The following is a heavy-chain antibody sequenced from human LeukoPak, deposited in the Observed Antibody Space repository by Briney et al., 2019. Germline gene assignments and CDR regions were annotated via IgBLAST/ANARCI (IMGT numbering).Heavy chain of an antibody. CDR3: ARAAGVAGGQYFDY. CDR2: IYTSGDT. Sequence: SETLSLTCAVYGGSFSGYYWSWIRQPAGQGLEWIGRIYTSGDTNYNPSLKSRVTMSVDTSKNQLSLKLRPVTAADTAVYYCARAAGVAGGQYFDYWGQGTLVTVSS. D-gene: IGHD6-13*01. V-gene: IGHV4-59*10. J-gene: IGHJ4*02. CDR1: GGSFSGYY.